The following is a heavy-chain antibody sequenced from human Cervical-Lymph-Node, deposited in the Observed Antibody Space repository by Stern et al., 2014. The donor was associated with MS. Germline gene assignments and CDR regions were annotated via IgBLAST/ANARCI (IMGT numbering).Heavy chain of an antibody. D-gene: IGHD1-14*01. Sequence: EVQLVESGAELIRPGESLKISCKGSGFKFSIYWIAWVRQMPGKGLEWMGIIYPGDSETRYSPSFQGQVTMSADKSTSTASLQWSSLNASDTAMYFCARQTTAWASDVWGQGTLVTVSS. CDR2: IYPGDSET. CDR3: ARQTTAWASDV. J-gene: IGHJ4*02. CDR1: GFKFSIYW. V-gene: IGHV5-51*01.